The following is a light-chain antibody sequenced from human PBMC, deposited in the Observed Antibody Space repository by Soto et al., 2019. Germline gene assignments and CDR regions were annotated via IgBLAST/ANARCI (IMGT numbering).Light chain of an antibody. CDR3: CSHAGGSSVV. CDR1: SGDVGAYDC. V-gene: IGLV2-11*01. Sequence: QSALTQPRSVSGSPGQSVTISCTGTSGDVGAYDCVSWYQHHPTKAPKLIIYDVTNRPSGVPYRFSGSKSGSTASLTFSGLQDEEEAYYYCCSHAGGSSVVFGGGTQLTVL. J-gene: IGLJ3*02. CDR2: DVT.